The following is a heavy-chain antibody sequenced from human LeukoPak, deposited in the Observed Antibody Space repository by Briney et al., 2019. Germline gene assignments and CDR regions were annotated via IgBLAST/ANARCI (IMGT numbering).Heavy chain of an antibody. CDR3: ARGGIAARFGY. CDR1: GGSFSGYY. CDR2: INHSGST. Sequence: SSETLSLTCAVYGGSFSGYYWSWIRQPPGKGLEWIGEINHSGSTNYNPSLKSRVTISVDTSKNQFSLKLSSVTAADTAVYYCARGGIAARFGYWGQGTLVTVSS. J-gene: IGHJ4*02. V-gene: IGHV4-34*01. D-gene: IGHD6-6*01.